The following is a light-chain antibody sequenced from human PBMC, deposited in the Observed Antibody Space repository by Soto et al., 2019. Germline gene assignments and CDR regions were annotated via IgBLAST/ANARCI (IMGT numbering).Light chain of an antibody. J-gene: IGKJ1*01. CDR1: QSVSSSS. CDR3: QQYDSSPRT. V-gene: IGKV3-20*01. CDR2: GAS. Sequence: EIGLTQSPGNVSLSPWERATLSCRASQSVSSSSLAWYQQKPGQAPRLLISGASSRATGIPDRFSGSGSGTDFPLTISRLEHEDFAVYYCQQYDSSPRTFGQGTKVEIK.